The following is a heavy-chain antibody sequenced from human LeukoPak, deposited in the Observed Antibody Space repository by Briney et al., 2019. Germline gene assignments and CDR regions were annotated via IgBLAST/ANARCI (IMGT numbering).Heavy chain of an antibody. V-gene: IGHV3-30-3*01. CDR2: ISHDRSNN. CDR3: ARDLSGSYMSDY. D-gene: IGHD3-10*01. Sequence: GGSLRLSCAASGFTFSNYAMHWARQAPGKGLEWVAFISHDRSNNCHADSVKGRFTISRDNSKDTLYLQMNSLTDEDTAVYYCARDLSGSYMSDYWGQGTLVTVSS. J-gene: IGHJ4*02. CDR1: GFTFSNYA.